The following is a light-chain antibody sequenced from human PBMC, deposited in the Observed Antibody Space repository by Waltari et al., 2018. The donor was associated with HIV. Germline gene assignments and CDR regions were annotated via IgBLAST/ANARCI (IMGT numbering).Light chain of an antibody. J-gene: IGLJ7*01. V-gene: IGLV1-44*01. CDR3: AAWDDSLNGAV. Sequence: GTPGQRVTISCSGSSSNIGSNTVNWYQQLPGTAPKLLIYSNNQRPSGVPDRFSGSKSGTSASLAISGLQSEDEADYYCAAWDDSLNGAVFGGGTQLTVL. CDR1: SSNIGSNT. CDR2: SNN.